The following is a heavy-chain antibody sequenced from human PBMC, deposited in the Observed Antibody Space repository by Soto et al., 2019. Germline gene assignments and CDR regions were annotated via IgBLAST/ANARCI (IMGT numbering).Heavy chain of an antibody. CDR3: ARVPSGYCSSTSCYARFDY. CDR1: GGTFSSYA. CDR2: IIPIYGTA. D-gene: IGHD2-2*03. Sequence: QVQLVQSGAEVKKPGSSVKVSCKASGGTFSSYAISWVRQAPGQGLEWMGGIIPIYGTANYAQKSQGRVTITADESTSTAYMELSSLRSEDTAVYYCARVPSGYCSSTSCYARFDYWGQGTLVTVSS. J-gene: IGHJ4*02. V-gene: IGHV1-69*01.